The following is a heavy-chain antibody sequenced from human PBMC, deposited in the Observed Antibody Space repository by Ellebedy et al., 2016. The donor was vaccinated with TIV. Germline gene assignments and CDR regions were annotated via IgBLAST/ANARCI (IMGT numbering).Heavy chain of an antibody. CDR2: ISGSSNTK. CDR1: GFTFSDYA. D-gene: IGHD2-8*01. CDR3: ARNGYCTPSNCRSYNWFDP. J-gene: IGHJ5*02. Sequence: PGGSLRLSYAASGFTFSDYAMSWVRQAPGKGLEWVSYISGSSNTKHYADSVKGRFTVSRDNAKNSLYLQMNSLTVDDTAEYYCARNGYCTPSNCRSYNWFDPWGQGTLVTVSS. V-gene: IGHV3-48*04.